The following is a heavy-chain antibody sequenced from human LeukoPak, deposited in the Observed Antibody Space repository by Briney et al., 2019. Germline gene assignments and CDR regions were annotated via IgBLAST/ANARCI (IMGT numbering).Heavy chain of an antibody. J-gene: IGHJ6*03. CDR1: GFTFSSYS. D-gene: IGHD2-2*02. V-gene: IGHV3-23*01. CDR2: ISGGADNT. Sequence: PGGSLRLSCAASGFTFSSYSMNWVRQAPGKGLEWISTISGGADNTYYADSVKGRFTISRDNSKNTLSLQMNSLRAEDTAVYYCAKAQPPAPIEYYYCYMDVWGKGTTVTVSS. CDR3: AKAQPPAPIEYYYCYMDV.